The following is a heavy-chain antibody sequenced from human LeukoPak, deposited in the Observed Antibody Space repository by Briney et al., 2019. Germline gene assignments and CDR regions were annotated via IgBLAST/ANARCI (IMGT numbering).Heavy chain of an antibody. D-gene: IGHD4-17*01. V-gene: IGHV1-69*04. CDR3: ARDSYGDYVGPYYYGMDV. CDR2: IIPILGIA. J-gene: IGHJ6*02. Sequence: SVKVSCKASGGTFSSYAISWVRQAPGQGLEWMGRIIPILGIANYAQKFQGRVTITADKSTSTAYMELSSLRSEDTAVYYCARDSYGDYVGPYYYGMDVWGQGTTVTVSS. CDR1: GGTFSSYA.